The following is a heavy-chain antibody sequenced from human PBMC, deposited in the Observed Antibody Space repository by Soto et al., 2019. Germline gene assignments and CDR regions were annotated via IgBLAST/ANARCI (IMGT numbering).Heavy chain of an antibody. CDR2: ISGSGGST. J-gene: IGHJ4*02. Sequence: PGGSLRLSCAASGFTFSSYAMSWVRQAPGKGLEWVSAISGSGGSTYYADSVKGRFTISRDNSKNTLYLQMNSLRAEDTAVYYCEKGGGGEMATIPFDYWGQGTLVTVSS. V-gene: IGHV3-23*01. CDR3: EKGGGGEMATIPFDY. D-gene: IGHD5-12*01. CDR1: GFTFSSYA.